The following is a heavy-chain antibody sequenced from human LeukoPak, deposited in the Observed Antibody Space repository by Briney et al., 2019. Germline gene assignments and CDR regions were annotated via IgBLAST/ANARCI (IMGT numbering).Heavy chain of an antibody. D-gene: IGHD4-17*01. J-gene: IGHJ4*02. CDR1: GFTFSSYA. CDR3: ARGGRLRGDPSRD. CDR2: ISGSGGST. V-gene: IGHV3-23*01. Sequence: AGGSLRLSCAASGFTFSSYAMSWVRQAPGKGLEWVSAISGSGGSTYYADSVKGRFTISRDNAKNSLYLQMNSLRAEDTAVYYCARGGRLRGDPSRDWGQGTLVTVSS.